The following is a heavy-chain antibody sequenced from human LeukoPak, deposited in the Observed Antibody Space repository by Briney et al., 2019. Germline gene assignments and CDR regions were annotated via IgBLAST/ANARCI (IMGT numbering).Heavy chain of an antibody. J-gene: IGHJ5*02. CDR2: ISSNGGST. CDR1: GFTFSSYA. CDR3: ARSLPGRAPWFDP. V-gene: IGHV3-64*01. Sequence: GGSLRLSCAASGFTFSSYAMHWVRQAPGKGLEYVSAISSNGGSTYYANSVKGRFTISRDNSKNTLYLQMGSLRAEDMAVYYCARSLPGRAPWFDPWGQGTLVTVSS.